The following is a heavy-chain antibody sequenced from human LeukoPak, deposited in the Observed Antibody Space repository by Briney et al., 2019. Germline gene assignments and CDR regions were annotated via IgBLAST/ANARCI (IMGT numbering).Heavy chain of an antibody. CDR1: GFTFSSHG. D-gene: IGHD1-26*01. V-gene: IGHV3-23*01. J-gene: IGHJ5*02. CDR3: AKDLVGATQA. Sequence: GGSLRLSCAASGFTFSSHGMNWVRQAPGKGLEWVSGISPSGGITYYTDSVKGRFTISRDNSKNTVYLQMNSLRPDDTAIYYCAKDLVGATQAWGQGTLVTVSS. CDR2: ISPSGGIT.